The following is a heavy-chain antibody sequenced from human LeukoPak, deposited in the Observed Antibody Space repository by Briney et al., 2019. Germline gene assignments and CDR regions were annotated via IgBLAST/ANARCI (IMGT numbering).Heavy chain of an antibody. CDR3: AKGAITMVRGVIIEETGFDY. CDR2: ISYDGSNK. Sequence: GGSLRLSCAASGFTFSSYWMSWVRQAPGKGLEWVAVISYDGSNKYYADSVKGRFTISRDNSKNTLYLQMNSLRAEDTAVYYCAKGAITMVRGVIIEETGFDYWGQGTLVTVSS. V-gene: IGHV3-30*18. D-gene: IGHD3-10*01. J-gene: IGHJ4*02. CDR1: GFTFSSYW.